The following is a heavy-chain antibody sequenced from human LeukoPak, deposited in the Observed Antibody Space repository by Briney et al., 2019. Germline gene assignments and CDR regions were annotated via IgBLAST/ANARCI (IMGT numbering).Heavy chain of an antibody. CDR1: GYTFTNYC. J-gene: IGHJ4*02. V-gene: IGHV1-2*02. CDR2: INPTSGAT. D-gene: IGHD1-14*01. Sequence: ASVKVSCKPSGYTFTNYCIHWVRQAPGQGLEWMGWINPTSGATNYAQRFQGRVTMTRDTSIRTAYMELSSLRSDDTAVYYCARDNLRFFDYWGQGTLVTVSS. CDR3: ARDNLRFFDY.